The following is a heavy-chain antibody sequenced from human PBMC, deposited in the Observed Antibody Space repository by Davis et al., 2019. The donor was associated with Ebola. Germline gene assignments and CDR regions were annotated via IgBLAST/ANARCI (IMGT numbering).Heavy chain of an antibody. Sequence: PSETLSLTCAASGFTFSSYSMNWVRQAPGKGLEWVSSISSSSSYIYYADSVKGRFTISRDNAKNSLYLQMNSLRAEDTAVYYCARGEVDYWGQGTLVTVSS. J-gene: IGHJ4*02. CDR3: ARGEVDY. D-gene: IGHD1-26*01. CDR1: GFTFSSYS. V-gene: IGHV3-21*01. CDR2: ISSSSSYI.